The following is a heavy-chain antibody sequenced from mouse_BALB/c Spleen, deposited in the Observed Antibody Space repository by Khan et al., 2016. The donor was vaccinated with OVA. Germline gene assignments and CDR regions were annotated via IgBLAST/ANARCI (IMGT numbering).Heavy chain of an antibody. Sequence: VQLQESGAELARPGASVKMSCKASGYTFTSYSMHWIKQRPGQGLEWIGNINPSNAYTNYNQKFKDKATLTADKSSSTAYMQLSSLTSEDSAVYYGARDFHYYGSRGALDYWGQGTSVTVSS. CDR3: ARDFHYYGSRGALDY. D-gene: IGHD1-1*01. CDR2: INPSNAYT. V-gene: IGHV1-4*01. CDR1: GYTFTSYS. J-gene: IGHJ4*01.